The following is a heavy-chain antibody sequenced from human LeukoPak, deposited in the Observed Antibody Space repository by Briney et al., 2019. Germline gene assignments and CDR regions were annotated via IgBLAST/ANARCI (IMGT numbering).Heavy chain of an antibody. J-gene: IGHJ6*03. D-gene: IGHD2-15*01. CDR2: IYYSGST. CDR1: GGSISSYY. Sequence: SETLSLTCTVSGGSISSYYWSWIRQPPGKGLEWIGYIYYSGSTNYNPSLKSRVTISVDTSKNQFSLKLSSVTAADTAVYYCARGYCSGGSCYRALYYYYMDVWGKGTTVTVSS. V-gene: IGHV4-59*01. CDR3: ARGYCSGGSCYRALYYYYMDV.